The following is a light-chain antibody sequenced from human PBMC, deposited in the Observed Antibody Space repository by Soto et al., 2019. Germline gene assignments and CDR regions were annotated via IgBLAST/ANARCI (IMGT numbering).Light chain of an antibody. V-gene: IGKV1-5*01. CDR2: DAS. J-gene: IGKJ1*01. CDR1: QSISSW. Sequence: DIQMTQSPSTLSASVGDRVTITCRASQSISSWLAWYQQKPGKAPKLLIYDASSLESGVPSRFSGSGSETDFTLTISGLQPDDFATYYCQQYTTFSRAFGQGTTVDI. CDR3: QQYTTFSRA.